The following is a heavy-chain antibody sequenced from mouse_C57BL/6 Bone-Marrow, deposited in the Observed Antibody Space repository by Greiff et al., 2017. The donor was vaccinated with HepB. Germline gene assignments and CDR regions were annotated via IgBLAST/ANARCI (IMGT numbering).Heavy chain of an antibody. D-gene: IGHD1-1*01. CDR1: GYTFTSYW. CDR2: IHPNSGST. CDR3: AREGITTVVATDY. V-gene: IGHV1-64*01. J-gene: IGHJ2*01. Sequence: QVQLQQPGAELVKPGASVKLSCKASGYTFTSYWMHWVKQRPGQGLEWIGMIHPNSGSTNYNEKFKSKATLTVDKSSSTAYMHLSSLTSEDSAVYYCAREGITTVVATDYWGQGTTLTVSS.